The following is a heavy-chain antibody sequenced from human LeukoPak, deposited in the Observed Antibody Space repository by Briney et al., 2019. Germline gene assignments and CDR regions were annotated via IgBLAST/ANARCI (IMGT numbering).Heavy chain of an antibody. CDR3: ARGTMMVGP. D-gene: IGHD3-22*01. J-gene: IGHJ5*02. V-gene: IGHV4-59*01. Sequence: SETLSLTCTVSGGSISNYYWSWIREPPGKGLEWIGFIYYSGSTTYNPSLKSRATISVDTSKNQFSLKLSSVTAADTAVYYCARGTMMVGPWGQGTLVTVSS. CDR2: IYYSGST. CDR1: GGSISNYY.